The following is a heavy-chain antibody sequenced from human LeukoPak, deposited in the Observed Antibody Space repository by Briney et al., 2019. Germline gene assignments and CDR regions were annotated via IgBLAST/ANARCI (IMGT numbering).Heavy chain of an antibody. CDR2: IYYSGST. V-gene: IGHV4-31*03. Sequence: SETLSLTCTVSGGSLSSGGYYWSWIRQHPGKGLEWVGYIYYSGSTYYNPSLKSRVTISVDTSKNQFSLKLSSVTAADTAVYYCARVGLVGSYYGMDVWGQGTTVTVSS. CDR3: ARVGLVGSYYGMDV. J-gene: IGHJ6*02. CDR1: GGSLSSGGYY. D-gene: IGHD2-2*01.